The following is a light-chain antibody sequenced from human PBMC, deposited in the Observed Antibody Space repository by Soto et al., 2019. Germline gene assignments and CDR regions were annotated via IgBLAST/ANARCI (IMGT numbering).Light chain of an antibody. CDR2: HAS. Sequence: ETVLTQSPATLSLSPGETATLSCRASESVDIYLAWYQQKPGQAPGLLIYHASNRATGIPARFSGSGSGTDFTLTISSLEPEDSAVYYCQQRRNWPPLTFGGGTRVEIK. CDR1: ESVDIY. V-gene: IGKV3-11*01. CDR3: QQRRNWPPLT. J-gene: IGKJ4*01.